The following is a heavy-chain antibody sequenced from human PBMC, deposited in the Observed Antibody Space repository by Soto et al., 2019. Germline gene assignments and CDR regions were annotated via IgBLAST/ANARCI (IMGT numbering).Heavy chain of an antibody. CDR3: ARAGTYYDFWSGYYRDNWFDP. J-gene: IGHJ5*02. Sequence: PSETLSLTCTVSGGSISSGGYYWSWIRQHPGKGLEWIGYIYYSGSTYYNPSLKSRVTISVDTSKNQFSLKLSSVTAADTAVYYCARAGTYYDFWSGYYRDNWFDPWGQGTLVTVSS. D-gene: IGHD3-3*01. CDR1: GGSISSGGYY. V-gene: IGHV4-31*03. CDR2: IYYSGST.